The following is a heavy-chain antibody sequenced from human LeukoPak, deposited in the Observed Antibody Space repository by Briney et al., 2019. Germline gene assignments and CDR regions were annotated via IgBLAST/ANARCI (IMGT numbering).Heavy chain of an antibody. J-gene: IGHJ4*02. D-gene: IGHD1-14*01. CDR3: ARHGTISSESYFNY. Sequence: SETLSLTCSVSGGSVSSYYWSWIRQSPGKGLEWIGYIHNSGRTNYNPSLKSRVTGFVDTSKNQVSLRLSSVTAADTAVYYCARHGTISSESYFNYWGQGALVTVSS. CDR2: IHNSGRT. V-gene: IGHV4-59*08. CDR1: GGSVSSYY.